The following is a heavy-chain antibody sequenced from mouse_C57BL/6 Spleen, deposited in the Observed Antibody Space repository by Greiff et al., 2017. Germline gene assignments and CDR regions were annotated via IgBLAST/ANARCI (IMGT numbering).Heavy chain of an antibody. V-gene: IGHV5-17*01. CDR3: ARRSTGTSYFDY. Sequence: EVQLQESGGGLVKPGGSLKLSCAASGFTFSDYGMHWVRQAPEKGLEWVAYISSGSSTIYYADTVKGRFTISRDNAKNTLFLQMTSLRSEDTAMYYCARRSTGTSYFDYWGQGTTLTVSS. D-gene: IGHD4-1*01. J-gene: IGHJ2*01. CDR1: GFTFSDYG. CDR2: ISSGSSTI.